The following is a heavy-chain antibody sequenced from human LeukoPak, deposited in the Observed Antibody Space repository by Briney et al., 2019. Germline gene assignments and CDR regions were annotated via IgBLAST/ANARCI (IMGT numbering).Heavy chain of an antibody. CDR3: ARRSGYSYSRAVRVKRDWYFDL. D-gene: IGHD5-18*01. CDR2: INHSGSA. V-gene: IGHV4-34*01. Sequence: SETLSLTCAVYGGSFSGYYWSWIRQPPGKGLEWIGEINHSGSANYNPSLKSRVTISVDTSKNQFSLKLSSVTAADTAVYYCARRSGYSYSRAVRVKRDWYFDLWGRGTLVTVSS. CDR1: GGSFSGYY. J-gene: IGHJ2*01.